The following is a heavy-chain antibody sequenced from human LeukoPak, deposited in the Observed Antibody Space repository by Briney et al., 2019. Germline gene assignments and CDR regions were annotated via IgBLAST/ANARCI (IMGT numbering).Heavy chain of an antibody. Sequence: SETLSLTCAVYGGSFSGYYWSWIRQPPGKGLEWIGEINHSGSTNYNPSLKSRVTISVDTSKNQFALKLSSVTAADTAVYYCARGRIVVVPAAMRYFDYWGQGTLVTVSS. CDR2: INHSGST. J-gene: IGHJ4*02. CDR1: GGSFSGYY. D-gene: IGHD2-2*01. CDR3: ARGRIVVVPAAMRYFDY. V-gene: IGHV4-34*01.